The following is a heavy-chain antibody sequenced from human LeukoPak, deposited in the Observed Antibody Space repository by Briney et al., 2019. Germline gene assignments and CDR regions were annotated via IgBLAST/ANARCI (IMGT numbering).Heavy chain of an antibody. Sequence: GGSLRLSCAASGFTFSSYGMHWVRQAPGKGLEWVAVISYDGSNKYYADSVKGRFTISRDNSKNTLYLQMNSLRAEDTAVYYCAKDYYDILTGYYHYWGQGTLVTVSS. D-gene: IGHD3-9*01. CDR1: GFTFSSYG. CDR2: ISYDGSNK. CDR3: AKDYYDILTGYYHY. J-gene: IGHJ4*02. V-gene: IGHV3-30*18.